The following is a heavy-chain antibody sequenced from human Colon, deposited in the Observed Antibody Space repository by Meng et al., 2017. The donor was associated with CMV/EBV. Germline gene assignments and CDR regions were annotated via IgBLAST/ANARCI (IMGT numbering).Heavy chain of an antibody. CDR2: INPSGGST. D-gene: IGHD3-10*01. V-gene: IGHV1-46*01. CDR3: ATADLLWTPLDY. CDR1: GYIFTNYY. J-gene: IGHJ4*02. Sequence: ASVKVSCKASGYIFTNYYIHWVRQAPGQGLEWMGIINPSGGSTSYAQKFQGRVTMTRDTSTSTVYMELSSLRSEDTAVYYCATADLLWTPLDYWGQGTLVTVSS.